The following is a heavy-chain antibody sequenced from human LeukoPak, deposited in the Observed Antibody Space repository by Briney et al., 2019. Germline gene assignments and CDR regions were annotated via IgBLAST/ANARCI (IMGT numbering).Heavy chain of an antibody. CDR3: ARGRMVRGVTWWFDP. CDR1: GYTFTSYD. V-gene: IGHV1-8*01. D-gene: IGHD3-10*01. CDR2: MNPNSGNT. J-gene: IGHJ5*02. Sequence: ASVKVSCKASGYTFTSYDINWVRQATGQGLEWMGWMNPNSGNTGSAQKFQGRVTMTRNTSISTAYMELSSLRSEDTAVYYCARGRMVRGVTWWFDPWGQGTLVTVSS.